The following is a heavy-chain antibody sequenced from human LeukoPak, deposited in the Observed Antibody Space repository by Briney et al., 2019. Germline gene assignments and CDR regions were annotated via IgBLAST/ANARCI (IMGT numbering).Heavy chain of an antibody. Sequence: GGSLRLPCAASGFTLSNYDMHWVRQVTGKGLEWVSAIGTAGDTYYSGSVKGRFTVSRDSAKNSLSLQMNSLRAGDTAMYYCARGSIVVVTAIPGDGMDVWGQGTTVTVSS. J-gene: IGHJ6*02. CDR1: GFTLSNYD. D-gene: IGHD2-21*02. CDR2: IGTAGDT. CDR3: ARGSIVVVTAIPGDGMDV. V-gene: IGHV3-13*04.